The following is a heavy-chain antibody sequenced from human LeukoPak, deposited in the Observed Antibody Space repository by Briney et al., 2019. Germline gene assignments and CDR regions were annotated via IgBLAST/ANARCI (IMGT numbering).Heavy chain of an antibody. V-gene: IGHV4-59*01. CDR2: IYYSGST. CDR1: GGSISSYY. Sequence: SETLSLTCTVSGGSISSYYWSWIRQPPGKGLEWIGYIYYSGSTNYNPSLKSRVTISVDTSKNQFSLKLSSVTAADTAVYYCARGGGPVVAATRPFDYWGQGTLVTVSS. D-gene: IGHD2-15*01. CDR3: ARGGGPVVAATRPFDY. J-gene: IGHJ4*02.